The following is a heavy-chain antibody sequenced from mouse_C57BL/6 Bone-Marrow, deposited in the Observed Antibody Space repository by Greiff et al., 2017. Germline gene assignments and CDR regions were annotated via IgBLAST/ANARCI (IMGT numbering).Heavy chain of an antibody. CDR2: IWSDGST. Sequence: QVQLKESGPGLVAPSPSLSITCTVSGFSLTSYGVHWVRQPPGKGLEWLVVIWSDGSTTYNSAPKYRLSISKDNSKSQVFLKRNSLQTDDTAVYYCARHGDYGYDVFAYWGQGTLVTVSA. CDR1: GFSLTSYG. D-gene: IGHD2-2*01. J-gene: IGHJ3*01. V-gene: IGHV2-6-1*01. CDR3: ARHGDYGYDVFAY.